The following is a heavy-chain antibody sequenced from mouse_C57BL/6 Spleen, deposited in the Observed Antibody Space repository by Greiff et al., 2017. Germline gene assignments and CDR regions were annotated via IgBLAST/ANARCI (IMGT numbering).Heavy chain of an antibody. D-gene: IGHD1-1*01. CDR3: ARGKGIYYGSSYFDY. CDR1: GYAFSSSW. J-gene: IGHJ2*01. V-gene: IGHV1-82*01. CDR2: IYPGDGDT. Sequence: VQLQQSGPELVKPGASVKISCKASGYAFSSSWMNWVKQRPGKGLEWIGRIYPGDGDTNYNGKFKGKATLTADKSSSTAYMQLSSLTSEDSAVYFCARGKGIYYGSSYFDYWGQGTTLTVSS.